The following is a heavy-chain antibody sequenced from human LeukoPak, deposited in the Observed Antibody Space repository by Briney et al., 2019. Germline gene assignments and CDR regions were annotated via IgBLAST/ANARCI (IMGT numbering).Heavy chain of an antibody. CDR3: AKDRPYDFWSGYSLDY. D-gene: IGHD3-3*01. J-gene: IGHJ4*02. CDR2: IRYDGSNK. Sequence: GGSLRLSCAASGFTFSSYSMNWVRQAPGRGLEWVAFIRYDGSNKYYADSVEGRFTISRDNSKNTLYLQMNSLRAEDTAVYYCAKDRPYDFWSGYSLDYWGQGTLVTVSS. V-gene: IGHV3-30*02. CDR1: GFTFSSYS.